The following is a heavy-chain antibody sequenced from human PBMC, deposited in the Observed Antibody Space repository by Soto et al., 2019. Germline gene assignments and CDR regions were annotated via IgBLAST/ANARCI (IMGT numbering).Heavy chain of an antibody. J-gene: IGHJ5*01. CDR1: GFTFSSYP. V-gene: IGHV3-30-3*01. D-gene: IGHD3-10*01. Sequence: QVQLVESGGGVVQPGRSLRLSCAASGFTFSSYPIHWVRQAPGKGLEWVGSISYDGTSEDFADSLRGRFTLSRDNSKNMLWLQMISLRSEDTAVYYCLRDYSGWFDFWGQGTLVTVSS. CDR2: ISYDGTSE. CDR3: LRDYSGWFDF.